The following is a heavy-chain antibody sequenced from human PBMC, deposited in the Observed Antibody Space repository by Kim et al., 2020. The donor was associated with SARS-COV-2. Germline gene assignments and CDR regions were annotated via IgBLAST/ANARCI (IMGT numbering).Heavy chain of an antibody. V-gene: IGHV3-33*01. CDR3: ARVKFLEGGIDY. CDR2: IWYDGSNK. CDR1: GFTFSSYG. J-gene: IGHJ4*01. D-gene: IGHD3-3*01. Sequence: GGSLRLSCAASGFTFSSYGMHWVRQAPGKGLEWVAVIWYDGSNKYYADSVKGRFTISRDNSKNTLYLQMNSLRAEDTAVYYCARVKFLEGGIDYWGHGTLVTVSS.